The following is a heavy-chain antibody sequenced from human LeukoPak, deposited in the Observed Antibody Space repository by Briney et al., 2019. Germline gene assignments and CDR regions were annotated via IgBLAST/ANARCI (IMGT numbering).Heavy chain of an antibody. J-gene: IGHJ4*02. V-gene: IGHV3-30*18. D-gene: IGHD3-10*01. CDR1: GFTFSSYG. CDR2: ISYDGSNK. CDR3: AKDLKTAGNY. Sequence: PGGSLRLSCAASGFTFSSYGMHWVRQAPGKGLEWVAVISYDGSNKYYADSVKGRFTISRDNSKYTLYLQMNSLRAEDTAVYYCAKDLKTAGNYWGQGTLVTVSS.